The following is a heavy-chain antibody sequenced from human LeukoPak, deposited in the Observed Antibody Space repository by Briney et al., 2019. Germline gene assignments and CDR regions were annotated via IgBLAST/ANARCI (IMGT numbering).Heavy chain of an antibody. D-gene: IGHD5-12*01. CDR1: GFTFSSYG. CDR3: AKDLGYEAGIDY. V-gene: IGHV3-33*06. J-gene: IGHJ4*02. CDR2: IWYDGSNK. Sequence: GRSLRLSCAASGFTFSSYGMHWVRQAPGKWLEWVAVIWYDGSNKYYADSVKGRFTISRDNSKNTLYLQMNSLRAEDTAVYYCAKDLGYEAGIDYWGQGTLVTVSS.